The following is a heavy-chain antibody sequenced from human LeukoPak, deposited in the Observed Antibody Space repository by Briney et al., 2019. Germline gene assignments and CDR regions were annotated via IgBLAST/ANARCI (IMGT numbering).Heavy chain of an antibody. CDR2: ISCSATLL. D-gene: IGHD5-12*01. Sequence: GGSLRLSCSASGFTLSDSLMSWIPQAPGRGMEGISYISCSATLLYYADSEKGQFTISRDNAKNSFYLQLNSLRADDRAVYYCLRVQYSSIDYWGQGTLVTVSS. J-gene: IGHJ4*02. CDR1: GFTLSDSL. CDR3: LRVQYSSIDY. V-gene: IGHV3-11*01.